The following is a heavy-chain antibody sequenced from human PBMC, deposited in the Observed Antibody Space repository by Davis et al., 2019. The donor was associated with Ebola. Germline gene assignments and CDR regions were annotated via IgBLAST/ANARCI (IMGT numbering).Heavy chain of an antibody. Sequence: GESLKISCVGSGFNFRNYAMTWIRQAPGKGLEWVASTRQYGGEEYYVDSVKGRFTISRDNSKNTLYLQMNTLRNEDTAVYYCASSVGGSDIWRDPWGQGTVVTVSS. CDR2: TRQYGGEE. CDR3: ASSVGGSDIWRDP. J-gene: IGHJ5*02. V-gene: IGHV3-7*01. D-gene: IGHD6-25*01. CDR1: GFNFRNYA.